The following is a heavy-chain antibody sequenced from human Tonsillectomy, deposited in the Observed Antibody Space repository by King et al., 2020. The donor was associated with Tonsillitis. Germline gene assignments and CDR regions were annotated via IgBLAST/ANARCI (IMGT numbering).Heavy chain of an antibody. CDR2: MNPNSGNT. V-gene: IGHV1-8*01. J-gene: IGHJ6*02. CDR3: ARVSLTYCSGTSCYAYYYYGMDV. Sequence: QLVQSGAEVKKPGASVKVSCKASGYTFTSYDVNWVRQATGQGLEWMGWMNPNSGNTGYAQKFQGRVTMTRNTSISTAYMELSSLRSEDAAVYYCARVSLTYCSGTSCYAYYYYGMDVCGQGTTVTVSS. D-gene: IGHD2-2*01. CDR1: GYTFTSYD.